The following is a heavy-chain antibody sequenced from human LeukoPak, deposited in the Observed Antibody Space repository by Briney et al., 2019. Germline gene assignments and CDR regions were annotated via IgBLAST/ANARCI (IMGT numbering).Heavy chain of an antibody. CDR2: FSYEDDNT. D-gene: IGHD1-1*01. Sequence: GGSLRLSCTASGFNIAEYTMHWVRQTPGKGLEWVSLFSYEDDNTYYADSVEGRSTISRDSSKNSLYLQMNSLRTEDTALYYCAKDLPAGNWNYFDYWGQGTLVTVSS. CDR3: AKDLPAGNWNYFDY. J-gene: IGHJ4*02. CDR1: GFNIAEYT. V-gene: IGHV3-43*01.